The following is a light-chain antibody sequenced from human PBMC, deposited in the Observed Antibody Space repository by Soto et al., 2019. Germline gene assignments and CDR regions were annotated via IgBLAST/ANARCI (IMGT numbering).Light chain of an antibody. J-gene: IGKJ1*01. Sequence: EILMTQSPATLSVSPGERVTLSCRAGQGVTTNFAWYQQKSGQSPRLLIYDASSRATGIPARFSGSGSGTDFTLTISSLEPEDFAVYSCQQLTDWPPQWTFGQGTKVEIK. V-gene: IGKV3-11*01. CDR2: DAS. CDR1: QGVTTN. CDR3: QQLTDWPPQWT.